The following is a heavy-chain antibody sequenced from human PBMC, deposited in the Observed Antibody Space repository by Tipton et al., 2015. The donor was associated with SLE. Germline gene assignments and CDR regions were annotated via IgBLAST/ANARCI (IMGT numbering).Heavy chain of an antibody. Sequence: GLVKPSETLSLTCTVSGGSISSSIYYWGWIRQPPGKGLEWIGSIYYSGRTYYNPSLKSRITVSVDTSKNQFSRKLSPVTAAATAVYYCARPARGSAFFDYWGQGTLVMVS. V-gene: IGHV4-39*07. J-gene: IGHJ4*02. D-gene: IGHD2-2*01. CDR3: ARPARGSAFFDY. CDR2: IYYSGRT. CDR1: GGSISSSIYY.